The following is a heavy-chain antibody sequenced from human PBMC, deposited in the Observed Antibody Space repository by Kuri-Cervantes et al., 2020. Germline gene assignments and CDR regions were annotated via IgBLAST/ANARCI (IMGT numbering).Heavy chain of an antibody. D-gene: IGHD6-6*01. CDR1: GYTFTTYY. J-gene: IGHJ5*02. CDR2: VNPSGGST. V-gene: IGHV1-46*01. CDR3: ARKGSIAVNWLDP. Sequence: ASVKVSCKTSGYTFTTYYVHWVRQAPGQGLEWMGMVNPSGGSTNFAQTFQGRVTMTRDTSSTTVYMELSSLRSDDTAVYYCARKGSIAVNWLDPWGQGTLVTVSS.